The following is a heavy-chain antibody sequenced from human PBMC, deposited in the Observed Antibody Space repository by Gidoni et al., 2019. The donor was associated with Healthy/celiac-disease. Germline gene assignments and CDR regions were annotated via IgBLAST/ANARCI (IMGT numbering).Heavy chain of an antibody. V-gene: IGHV3-33*01. J-gene: IGHJ6*02. Sequence: QVQLVESGGGVVQPGRSLRLAWAASGFTFSSDGMPWVRQAPGKGLEWVAVIWYDGSNKYYADSVKGLFTISRDNSKSTLYLQMNSLRAEDTAVYYCARDMIVVVPAAIYGMDVWGQGTTVTVSS. CDR1: GFTFSSDG. CDR2: IWYDGSNK. CDR3: ARDMIVVVPAAIYGMDV. D-gene: IGHD2-2*01.